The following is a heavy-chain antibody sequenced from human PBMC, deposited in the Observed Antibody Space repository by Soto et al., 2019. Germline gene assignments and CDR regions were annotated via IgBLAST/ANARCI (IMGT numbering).Heavy chain of an antibody. J-gene: IGHJ5*02. CDR1: GFSFTGYY. CDR2: INAHSGGT. Sequence: ASVKVSCKASGFSFTGYYIHCLRQAPGQGLEWMGWINAHSGGTEYAQKFQGRVTLTRDTSIATAYLTLTSLTSDDTALYYCAKDLTRQLAYWLDPWGQGTQVTVSS. CDR3: AKDLTRQLAYWLDP. D-gene: IGHD6-6*01. V-gene: IGHV1-2*02.